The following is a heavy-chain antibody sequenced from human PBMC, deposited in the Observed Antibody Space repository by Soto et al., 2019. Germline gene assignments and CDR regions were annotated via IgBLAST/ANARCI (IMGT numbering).Heavy chain of an antibody. J-gene: IGHJ2*01. CDR3: ANEPVGHDCYYDF. CDR2: ISASGVST. V-gene: IGHV3-23*01. Sequence: PGISLRLSCAASGFTFSTYAMTWFRQAPGKGLEWVSAISASGVSTYYADSVKGRFTISRDNSKNTLYLQMNSLRVEDTAVYYCANEPVGHDCYYDFWGRGTLVIVSS. CDR1: GFTFSTYA.